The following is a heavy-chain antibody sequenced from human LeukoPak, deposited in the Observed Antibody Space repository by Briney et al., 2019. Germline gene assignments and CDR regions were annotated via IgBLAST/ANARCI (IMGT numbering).Heavy chain of an antibody. J-gene: IGHJ4*02. V-gene: IGHV3-53*05. CDR2: FYRGDST. Sequence: PGGSLRLSCAASGFSVSSSYMYWVRQAPGKGLEWVSFFYRGDSTYYAESVRGRFTISRDNSKNTLYLQMNSLRAEDTAVYYCAKDRVPYYYDSSASYWGQGTLVTVSS. D-gene: IGHD3-22*01. CDR3: AKDRVPYYYDSSASY. CDR1: GFSVSSSY.